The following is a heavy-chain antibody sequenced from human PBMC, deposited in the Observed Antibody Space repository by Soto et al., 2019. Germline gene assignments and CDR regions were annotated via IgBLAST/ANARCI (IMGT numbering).Heavy chain of an antibody. CDR1: GFTFSSYW. CDR3: ARDPTISSGWSHFDY. J-gene: IGHJ4*02. CDR2: INSDGSST. V-gene: IGHV3-74*01. D-gene: IGHD6-19*01. Sequence: GGSLRLSCAASGFTFSSYWMHWVRQAPGKGLVWVSRINSDGSSTSYADSVKGRFTISRDNAKNTLYLQMNSLRAEDTAVYYCARDPTISSGWSHFDYWGQGTLVTVSS.